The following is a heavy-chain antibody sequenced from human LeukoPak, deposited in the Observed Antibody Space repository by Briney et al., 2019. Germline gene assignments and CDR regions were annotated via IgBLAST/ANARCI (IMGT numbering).Heavy chain of an antibody. J-gene: IGHJ4*02. D-gene: IGHD6-13*01. CDR3: ASIAAAGTVENDY. CDR2: IYHSGST. Sequence: SETLSLTCTVSGGSISSGGYYWSWIRQPPGKGLEWIGYIYHSGSTYYNPSLKSRVTISVDTSKNQFSLKLSSVTAADTAVYYCASIAAAGTVENDYWGQGTLVTVSS. V-gene: IGHV4-30-2*01. CDR1: GGSISSGGYY.